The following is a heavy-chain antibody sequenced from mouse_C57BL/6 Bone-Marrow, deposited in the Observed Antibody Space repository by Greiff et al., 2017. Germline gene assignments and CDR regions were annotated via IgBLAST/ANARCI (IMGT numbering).Heavy chain of an antibody. CDR3: ARLEFDGSSGDWYFDV. V-gene: IGHV1-85*01. CDR1: GYTFTSYD. J-gene: IGHJ1*03. D-gene: IGHD1-1*01. Sequence: VQLVESGPELVTPGASVQLSCKASGYTFTSYDINWVKQRPGQGLEWIGWIYPRDGSTKYNEKFKGKATLTVDTSSSTAYMELHRLTSEDSAVYFCARLEFDGSSGDWYFDVWGTGATVTVSS. CDR2: IYPRDGST.